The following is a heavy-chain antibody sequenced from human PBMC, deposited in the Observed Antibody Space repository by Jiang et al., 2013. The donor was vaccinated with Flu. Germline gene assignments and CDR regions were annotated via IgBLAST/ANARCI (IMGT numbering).Heavy chain of an antibody. CDR3: AKDIMEYYYDSSGLDY. D-gene: IGHD3-22*01. V-gene: IGHV3-30*02. CDR2: IRHDGSNK. Sequence: GGSLRLSCAASGFTFSSYGMHWVRQAPGKGLEWVAFIRHDGSNKYYADSVKGRFTISRDNSKNTLYLQMNSLRAEDTAVYYCAKDIMEYYYDSSGLDYWGQGTLVTVSS. J-gene: IGHJ4*02. CDR1: GFTFSSYG.